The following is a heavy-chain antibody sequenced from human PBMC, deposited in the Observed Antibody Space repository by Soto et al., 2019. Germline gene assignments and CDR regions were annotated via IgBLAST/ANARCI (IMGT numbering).Heavy chain of an antibody. CDR2: ISYEGVNK. CDR3: ARSPQPTRGIHWYFDV. Sequence: QVQLVESGGGVVQPGRSLRLSCAASGFTFNNYGMHWVRQAPGKGLEWVAAISYEGVNKYYVDSVKGRFIISRDNSKNTLYVQMNSLRPEDTAVYYCARSPQPTRGIHWYFDVWGRGTLVTVSS. D-gene: IGHD1-26*01. J-gene: IGHJ2*01. V-gene: IGHV3-30*03. CDR1: GFTFNNYG.